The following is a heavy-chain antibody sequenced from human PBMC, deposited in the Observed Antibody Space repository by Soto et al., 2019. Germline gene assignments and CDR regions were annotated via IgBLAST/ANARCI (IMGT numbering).Heavy chain of an antibody. J-gene: IGHJ6*02. CDR2: IFYSGST. CDR3: AGLDFDYYDSSGYQVFGMDV. V-gene: IGHV4-39*01. D-gene: IGHD3-22*01. Sequence: PSETLSLTCTVSGGSISSSSYYWGWIRQPPGKGLEWIWSIFYSGSTYYNQSLKSRVTISVNTSKKQFSLKLSSVTAADTAVYYCAGLDFDYYDSSGYQVFGMDVWGQGTTVS. CDR1: GGSISSSSYY.